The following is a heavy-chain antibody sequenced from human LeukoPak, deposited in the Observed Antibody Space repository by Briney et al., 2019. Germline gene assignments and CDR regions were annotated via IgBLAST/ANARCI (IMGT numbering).Heavy chain of an antibody. CDR3: ARAGTVTTVWPYYFDY. CDR1: GGSISSYY. Sequence: SETLSLTCTVSGGSISSYYWSWIRQPAGKGLEWIGRIYTSGSTNYNPSLKSRVTMSVDPSKNQFSLKLSSVTAADTAVYYCARAGTVTTVWPYYFDYWGQGTLVSVSS. CDR2: IYTSGST. V-gene: IGHV4-4*07. D-gene: IGHD4-17*01. J-gene: IGHJ4*02.